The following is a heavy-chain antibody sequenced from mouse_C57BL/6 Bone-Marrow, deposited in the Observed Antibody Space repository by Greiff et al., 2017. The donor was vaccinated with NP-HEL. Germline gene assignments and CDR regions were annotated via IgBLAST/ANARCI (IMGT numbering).Heavy chain of an antibody. CDR3: AIFYYYGAWFAY. Sequence: QVQLKQPGAELVKPGASVKVPCKASGYTFTSYWMHWVKQRPGQGLEWIGRIHPSDSDTNYNQKFKGKATLTVDKSSSTAYMQLSSLTSEDSAVYYGAIFYYYGAWFAYWGQGTLVTVSA. CDR1: GYTFTSYW. D-gene: IGHD1-1*01. V-gene: IGHV1-74*01. J-gene: IGHJ3*01. CDR2: IHPSDSDT.